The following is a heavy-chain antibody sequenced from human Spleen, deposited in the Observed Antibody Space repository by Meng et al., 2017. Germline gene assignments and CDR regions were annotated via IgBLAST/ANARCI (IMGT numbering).Heavy chain of an antibody. CDR2: MRPNSDNT. J-gene: IGHJ5*02. Sequence: QVQLVQSGAEVKKPGASVKVSCKASGYTFTSYDINWVRQATGQGLEWMGYMRPNSDNTDYAQKFQGRITMTTNTSISTAYMELSSLTSEDMAVYYCAREGLDPWGQGTLVTVSS. V-gene: IGHV1-8*01. CDR1: GYTFTSYD. CDR3: AREGLDP.